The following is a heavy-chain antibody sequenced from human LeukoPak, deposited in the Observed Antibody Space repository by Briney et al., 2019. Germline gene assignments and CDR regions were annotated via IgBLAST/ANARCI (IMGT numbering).Heavy chain of an antibody. V-gene: IGHV3-64D*06. Sequence: GGSLRLSCSASGFIFNSYAMHWVRQAPGKGLEYVSSISSNGGSTYYADSVKDRFTISRDNSKNTLYLQMSSLRAEDTAVYYCVTTTRTGYTSSWYDYWGQGTLVTVSS. D-gene: IGHD6-13*01. CDR3: VTTTRTGYTSSWYDY. CDR2: ISSNGGST. J-gene: IGHJ4*02. CDR1: GFIFNSYA.